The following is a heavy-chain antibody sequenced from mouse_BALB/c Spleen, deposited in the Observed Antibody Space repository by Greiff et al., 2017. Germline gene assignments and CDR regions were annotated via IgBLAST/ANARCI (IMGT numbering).Heavy chain of an antibody. V-gene: IGHV5-6-5*01. CDR1: GFTFSSYA. J-gene: IGHJ4*01. D-gene: IGHD2-10*02. Sequence: EVKLVESGGGLVKPGGSLKLSCAASGFTFSSYAMSWVRQTPEKRLEWVASISSGGSTYYPDSVKGRFTISRDNARNILYLQMSSLRSEDTAMYYCARGSTLYGKYYYAMDYWGQGTSVTVSS. CDR3: ARGSTLYGKYYYAMDY. CDR2: ISSGGST.